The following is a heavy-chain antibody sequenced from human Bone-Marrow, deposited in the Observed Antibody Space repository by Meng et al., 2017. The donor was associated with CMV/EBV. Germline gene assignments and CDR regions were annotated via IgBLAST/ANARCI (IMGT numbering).Heavy chain of an antibody. Sequence: TFSSYAISWVRQGPGQGLEWMGGIIPIFGTANYAQKFQGRVTITADKSTSTAYMEPSSLRSEDTAVYYCARGQVRYYDSSGYYSPDYWGQGTLVTVSS. CDR1: TFSSYA. V-gene: IGHV1-69*06. D-gene: IGHD3-22*01. CDR3: ARGQVRYYDSSGYYSPDY. J-gene: IGHJ4*02. CDR2: IIPIFGTA.